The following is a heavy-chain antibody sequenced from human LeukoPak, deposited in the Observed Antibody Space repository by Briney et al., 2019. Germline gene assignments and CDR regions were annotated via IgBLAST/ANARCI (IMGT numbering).Heavy chain of an antibody. CDR3: AKVPSSSWYRQDFDY. CDR1: GFTFSSYA. Sequence: GGSLRLSCAASGFTFSSYAMSWVRQAPGKGLEWVSAISGSGGRTYYADSVKGRFTISRDNSKNTLYLQMNSLRAEDTAVYYCAKVPSSSWYRQDFDYWGQGTLVTVSS. J-gene: IGHJ4*02. D-gene: IGHD6-13*01. CDR2: ISGSGGRT. V-gene: IGHV3-23*01.